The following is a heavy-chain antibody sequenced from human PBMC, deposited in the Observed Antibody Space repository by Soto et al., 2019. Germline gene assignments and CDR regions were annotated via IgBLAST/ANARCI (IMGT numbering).Heavy chain of an antibody. Sequence: ASLKVSCEDSGFSFTGYYIHWLLQAPGQGLEWMGWINAHSGGTEYAQKFQGRVTLTRDTSIATAYLTLTSLTSDDTALYYCAKDLTRQLAYWLDPWGQGTQVTVSS. J-gene: IGHJ5*02. CDR2: INAHSGGT. D-gene: IGHD6-6*01. V-gene: IGHV1-2*02. CDR3: AKDLTRQLAYWLDP. CDR1: GFSFTGYY.